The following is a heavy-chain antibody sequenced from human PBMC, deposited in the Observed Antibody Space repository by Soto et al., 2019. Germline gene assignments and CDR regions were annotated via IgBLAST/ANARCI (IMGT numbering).Heavy chain of an antibody. CDR2: IKSKTDGGTT. V-gene: IGHV3-15*07. D-gene: IGHD3-3*02. J-gene: IGHJ4*02. CDR3: TTRSIAFDY. CDR1: CFTFSNAW. Sequence: GVSLGLSCAAACFTFSNAWMSWVRQAPGKGLEWGGRIKSKTDGGTTDYAAPVKGRVTISRDDSKNTLYLQMNSLKTEDKAVYYCTTRSIAFDYWGQGTRVNVS.